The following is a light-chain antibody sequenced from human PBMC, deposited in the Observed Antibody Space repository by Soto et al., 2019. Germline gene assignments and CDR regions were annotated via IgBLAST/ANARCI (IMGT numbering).Light chain of an antibody. J-gene: IGKJ1*01. CDR2: GAS. CDR3: QQYGNSPT. CDR1: QSVSSGY. V-gene: IGKV3-20*01. Sequence: ESVLTQSPGTLSLSPGDGATLSCRASQSVSSGYLAWYQQKPGQAPRLLIYGASRRATGIPDRFSGSGSGTDFTLSISRLEPEDFAVYWCQQYGNSPTFGQGTKVQIK.